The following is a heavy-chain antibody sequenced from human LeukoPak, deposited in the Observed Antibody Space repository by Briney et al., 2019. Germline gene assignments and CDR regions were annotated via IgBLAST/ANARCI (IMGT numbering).Heavy chain of an antibody. CDR2: ISSSGRTI. V-gene: IGHV3-11*04. CDR1: GFIFSDYY. CDR3: ARNSGGANLYDS. D-gene: IGHD1-1*01. J-gene: IGHJ4*02. Sequence: GGSLRLSCAAYGFIFSDYYMSWIRQAPGKGLEWVSYISSSGRTIKYADSVRGRFTISRDNAKDSLYLQLNSLRAEDTAVYYCARNSGGANLYDSWGQGTLVTVSS.